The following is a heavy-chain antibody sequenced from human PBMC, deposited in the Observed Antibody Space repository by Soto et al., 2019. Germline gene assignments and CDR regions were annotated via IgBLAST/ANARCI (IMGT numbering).Heavy chain of an antibody. J-gene: IGHJ3*02. D-gene: IGHD3-10*01. CDR1: GFTFSNYA. V-gene: IGHV3-23*01. Sequence: GGSLRLYCAASGFTFSNYAMSWVRQAPGKGLEWVSCISGSAGGTYYAYSVKGRFIISRDNSRNTLHLQMSSLRAEDTAIYYCAKSRGSGTYFNPSDALDIWGQGTAVTVSS. CDR3: AKSRGSGTYFNPSDALDI. CDR2: ISGSAGGT.